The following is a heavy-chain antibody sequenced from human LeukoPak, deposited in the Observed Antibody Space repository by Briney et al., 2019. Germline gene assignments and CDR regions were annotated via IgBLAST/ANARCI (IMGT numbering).Heavy chain of an antibody. CDR3: ARYSDTGYSSSWYSTPFDY. CDR1: GFTFGSYS. CDR2: ISSSSSYI. Sequence: PGGSLRLSCAASGFTFGSYSMKWVRQAPGKGLEWVSSISSSSSYIYYADSVKGRFTISRDNAKNLLYLQMNSLRAEDTAVYYCARYSDTGYSSSWYSTPFDYWGQGTLVTVSS. J-gene: IGHJ4*02. D-gene: IGHD6-13*01. V-gene: IGHV3-21*06.